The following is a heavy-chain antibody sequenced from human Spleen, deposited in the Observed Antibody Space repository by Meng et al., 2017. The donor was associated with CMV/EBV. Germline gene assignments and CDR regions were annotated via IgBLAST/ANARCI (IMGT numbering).Heavy chain of an antibody. D-gene: IGHD6-13*01. CDR2: IYYSGST. V-gene: IGHV4-59*12. CDR3: ARAGYSSSWPRNWFDP. Sequence: SETLSLTCTVSGGSISSYYWSWIRQPPGKGLEWIGYIYYSGSTNYNPSLKSRVTISVDTSKNQFSLKLSSVTAADTAVYYCARAGYSSSWPRNWFDPWGQGTLVTVSS. J-gene: IGHJ5*02. CDR1: GGSISSYY.